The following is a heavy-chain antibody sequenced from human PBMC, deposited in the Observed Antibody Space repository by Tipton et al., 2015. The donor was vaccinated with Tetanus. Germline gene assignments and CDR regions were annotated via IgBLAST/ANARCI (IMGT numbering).Heavy chain of an antibody. D-gene: IGHD3-16*01. V-gene: IGHV4-34*01. CDR3: ARHGGRLAYYYYGMDV. J-gene: IGHJ6*02. CDR1: GGSFSLHQ. Sequence: SLTCAVYGGSFSLHQWTWIRQSPGKGPEWIGEITHGGSAKYNPSLESRVTISVVASKNQFSLKLSSVTAADTAVYYCARHGGRLAYYYYGMDVWGQGTTVTVSS. CDR2: ITHGGSA.